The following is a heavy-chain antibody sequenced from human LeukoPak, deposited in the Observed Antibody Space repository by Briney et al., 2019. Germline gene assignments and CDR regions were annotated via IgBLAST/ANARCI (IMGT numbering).Heavy chain of an antibody. Sequence: GGSLRLSCAGSGFAFESFTMTWVRQAPGKGLEWVSLISATSSDVNYAESVRGRFSISRDNAKNSLFLLMDSLRVEDTAIYYCAKGMVSAYDKDLDSWGQGTLVTVSS. V-gene: IGHV3-21*04. D-gene: IGHD5-12*01. J-gene: IGHJ4*02. CDR1: GFAFESFT. CDR2: ISATSSDV. CDR3: AKGMVSAYDKDLDS.